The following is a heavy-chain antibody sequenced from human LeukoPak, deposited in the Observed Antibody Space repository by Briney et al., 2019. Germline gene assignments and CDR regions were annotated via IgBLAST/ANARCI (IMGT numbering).Heavy chain of an antibody. V-gene: IGHV4-34*01. D-gene: IGHD2-8*01. CDR3: AREACTSGTCDAFDI. CDR2: INHSGTT. CDR1: GDSFSGSY. J-gene: IGHJ3*02. Sequence: SETLSLTCAVFGDSFSGSYWSWIRQPPGKGLEWIGEINHSGTTNYNPSLKSRVTMSVDRSKNQFSLNLNSLTAADTAVYYCAREACTSGTCDAFDIWGQGTKVTVSS.